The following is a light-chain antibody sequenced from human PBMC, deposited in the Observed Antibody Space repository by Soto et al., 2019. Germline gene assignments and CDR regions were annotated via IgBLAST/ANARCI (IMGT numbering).Light chain of an antibody. V-gene: IGLV2-8*01. CDR3: NSYAGSNNLL. J-gene: IGLJ2*01. CDR1: SSDVGGYNY. CDR2: EVT. Sequence: SALTQPPSASGSPGQSVTISCTGTSSDVGGYNYVSWYQQHPGKAPKLMIYEVTKRPSGVPDRFSGSKSGNTASLTVSGLQAEDEADYYCNSYAGSNNLLFGGGTKVTVL.